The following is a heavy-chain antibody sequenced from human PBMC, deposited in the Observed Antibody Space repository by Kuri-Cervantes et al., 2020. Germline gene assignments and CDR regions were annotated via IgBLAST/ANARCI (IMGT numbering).Heavy chain of an antibody. V-gene: IGHV3-30*03. CDR3: ARELGRGVISPYLDY. Sequence: GGSLRLSCAASGFTFSSYGMHWVRQAPGKGLEWVAVISCDGSNKYYADSVKGRFTISRDSSKNTLYLQMNSLRAEDTAVYYCARELGRGVISPYLDYWGQGTLVTVSS. D-gene: IGHD3-10*01. CDR2: ISCDGSNK. J-gene: IGHJ4*02. CDR1: GFTFSSYG.